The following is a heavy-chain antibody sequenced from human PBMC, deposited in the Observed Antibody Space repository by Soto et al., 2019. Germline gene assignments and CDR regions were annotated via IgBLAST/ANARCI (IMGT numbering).Heavy chain of an antibody. D-gene: IGHD3-10*01. CDR2: IYHSGST. J-gene: IGHJ5*02. CDR3: ARVPGP. Sequence: LQLQESGSGLVKPSQTLSLTCDVSGGSISSGGYSWSWVRLPPGKGLEWIGYIYHSGSTYFNSSLRSRVTISVDRSKNQFSRKRSSVTAADTAVYYCARVPGPWGQGTLVTVSS. V-gene: IGHV4-30-2*01. CDR1: GGSISSGGYS.